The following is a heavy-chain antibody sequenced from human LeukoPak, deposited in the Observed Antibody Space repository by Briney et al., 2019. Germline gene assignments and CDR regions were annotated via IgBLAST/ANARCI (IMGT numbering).Heavy chain of an antibody. CDR3: ARLMGATHPYYYYGLDV. CDR2: SRNKANSYTT. D-gene: IGHD1-26*01. J-gene: IGHJ6*02. CDR1: GFTLSDYY. V-gene: IGHV3-72*01. Sequence: PGGSLRLSCAASGFTLSDYYMDWVRQAPGKGLEWVIRSRNKANSYTTEYAASVKGRFTISREDSWNSLSLQMYGLKTEDTAVYYCARLMGATHPYYYYGLDVWGQGTTVIVSS.